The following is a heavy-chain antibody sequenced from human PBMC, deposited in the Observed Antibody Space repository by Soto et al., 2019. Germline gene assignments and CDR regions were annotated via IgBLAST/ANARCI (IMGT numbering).Heavy chain of an antibody. J-gene: IGHJ5*02. V-gene: IGHV4-59*01. Sequence: SETLSLTCTVSGGSISTYYWSWIRQPPGKGLEWIGYIYYSGSTNYNPSLKSRVTISVDTSKNQFSLKLSSVTAADTAEYYCARAGTTMVRGVISGWFDPWGQGTLVTVSS. CDR3: ARAGTTMVRGVISGWFDP. D-gene: IGHD3-10*01. CDR1: GGSISTYY. CDR2: IYYSGST.